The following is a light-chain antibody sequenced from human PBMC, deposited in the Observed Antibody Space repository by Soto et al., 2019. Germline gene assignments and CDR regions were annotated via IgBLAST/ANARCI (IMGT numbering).Light chain of an antibody. Sequence: IVRTQSPGTLSLSPGEGATLSCRASQSVTGTNLAWYQQRPGQAPRLLIYDAVRRATGIPDRFSGSGSGTDFTLTISRLEPEDFAVYYCHQYGSSLGTFGQGTKVDI. CDR3: HQYGSSLGT. V-gene: IGKV3-20*01. CDR1: QSVTGTN. J-gene: IGKJ2*01. CDR2: DAV.